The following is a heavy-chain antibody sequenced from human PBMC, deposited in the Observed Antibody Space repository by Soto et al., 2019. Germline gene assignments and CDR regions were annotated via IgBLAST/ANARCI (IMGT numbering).Heavy chain of an antibody. CDR3: AKHKGSRYAIDF. CDR1: GFTFSTSA. CDR2: ISLDYST. V-gene: IGHV3-23*01. Sequence: EVHLLESGGDLVQPGGSLRLSCAGTGFTFSTSAMTWVRQAPGRGLEWVSHISLDYSTYYADFVKGRFTVSRDNYKNTLHLQMSSLRAEDTAVYYCAKHKGSRYAIDFWGQGTLVTVSP. J-gene: IGHJ4*02. D-gene: IGHD3-16*01.